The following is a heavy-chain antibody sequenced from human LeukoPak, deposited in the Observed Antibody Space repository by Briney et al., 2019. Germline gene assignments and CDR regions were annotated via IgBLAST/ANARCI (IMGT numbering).Heavy chain of an antibody. CDR1: GGSISSGGYS. Sequence: SETLSLTCAVSGGSISSGGYSWSWIRQPPGKGLEWIGYTYHSGSTYYNPSLKSRVTISVDRSKNQFSLKLSSVTAADTAVYYCARETVGATLDYWGQGTLVTVSS. J-gene: IGHJ4*02. D-gene: IGHD1-26*01. V-gene: IGHV4-30-2*01. CDR3: ARETVGATLDY. CDR2: TYHSGST.